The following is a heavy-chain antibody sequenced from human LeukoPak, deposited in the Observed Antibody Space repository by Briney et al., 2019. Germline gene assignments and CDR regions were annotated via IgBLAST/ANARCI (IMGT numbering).Heavy chain of an antibody. V-gene: IGHV4-38-2*02. Sequence: PSETLSLTCTVSGYSISSGYYWGWIRQPPGKGLEWIGSIYYSGSTYYNPSLKSRVTISVDTSKNQFSLKLSSVTAADTAVYYCARGSYYGSGSYWGGYWGQGTLVTVSS. CDR1: GYSISSGYY. CDR2: IYYSGST. J-gene: IGHJ4*02. CDR3: ARGSYYGSGSYWGGY. D-gene: IGHD3-10*01.